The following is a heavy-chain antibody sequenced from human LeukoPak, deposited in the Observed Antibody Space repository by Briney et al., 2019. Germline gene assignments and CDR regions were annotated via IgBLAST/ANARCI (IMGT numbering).Heavy chain of an antibody. D-gene: IGHD3-16*01. Sequence: ASVKVSCKASGYTFTDYYMHWVRQAPGQGLEWMGWINPNSGDTKYSQKFQGRVTMTRDTSIRTAYMELTRLRSDDTAVYYCATQRGSYLWGTDFDLGGQGTLVTVSS. CDR2: INPNSGDT. V-gene: IGHV1-2*02. CDR1: GYTFTDYY. CDR3: ATQRGSYLWGTDFDL. J-gene: IGHJ4*02.